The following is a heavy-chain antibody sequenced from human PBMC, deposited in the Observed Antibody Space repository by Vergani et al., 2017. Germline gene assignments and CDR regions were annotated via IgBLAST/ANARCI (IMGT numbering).Heavy chain of an antibody. D-gene: IGHD1-1*01. CDR1: GYRFSEYY. V-gene: IGHV1-2*02. J-gene: IGHJ3*01. CDR3: ARVAPSNSEVTPTAFDV. CDR2: INPKSGGT. Sequence: QVQLVQSGPEVKKPGASVKVSCKTSGYRFSEYYMHWVRQAPGQGLEWMGWINPKSGGTNYAQEFRDRVTMTSDTSINTAYMELRSLRSDDTAVYFCARVAPSNSEVTPTAFDVWGQGTMVTVSS.